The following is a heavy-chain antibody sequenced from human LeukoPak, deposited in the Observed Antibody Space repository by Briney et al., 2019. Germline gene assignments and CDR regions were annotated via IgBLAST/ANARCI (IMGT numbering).Heavy chain of an antibody. CDR1: GYIFSDYY. V-gene: IGHV1-2*06. Sequence: ASVKVSCRASGYIFSDYYIYWVRQAPGQGLECMGRINPDSGDTKYAQKFQGRVTMTRDTSINTVYMELSRLTSDDTAVYYCARDGPRIAEDFDYWGQGTLVTVSA. CDR2: INPDSGDT. J-gene: IGHJ4*02. D-gene: IGHD6-13*01. CDR3: ARDGPRIAEDFDY.